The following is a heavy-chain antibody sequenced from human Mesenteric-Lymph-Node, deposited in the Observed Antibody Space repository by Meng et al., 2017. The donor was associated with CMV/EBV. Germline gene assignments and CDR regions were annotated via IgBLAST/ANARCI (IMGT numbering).Heavy chain of an antibody. CDR1: GYTFTSYA. V-gene: IGHV1-69*05. CDR2: IIPIFGTA. D-gene: IGHD3-3*01. CDR3: ASGGPTIFGVVITSWDY. Sequence: SVKVSCKASGYTFTSYAISWVRQAPGQGLEWMGGIIPIFGTANYAQKFQGRVTMTRDTSTSTVYMELSSLRSEDTAMYYCASGGPTIFGVVITSWDYWGQGTLVTVSS. J-gene: IGHJ4*02.